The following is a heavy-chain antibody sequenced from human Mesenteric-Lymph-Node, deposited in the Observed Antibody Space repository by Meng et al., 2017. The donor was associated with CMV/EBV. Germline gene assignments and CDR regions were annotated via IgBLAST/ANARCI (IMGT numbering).Heavy chain of an antibody. CDR3: AREVTE. CDR1: GGSISSPDYY. V-gene: IGHV4-30-4*01. Sequence: QVQLQESGPGLVRPSQPLFLTCSVSGGSISSPDYYWSWIRQSPDKGLEWIGYISYSRRGSTFSNPSLRSRVTISADPSKNQFSLRLTSVTVADSAIYYCAREVTEWGPGMMVTVSS. J-gene: IGHJ4*02. D-gene: IGHD2-21*02. CDR2: ISYSRRGST.